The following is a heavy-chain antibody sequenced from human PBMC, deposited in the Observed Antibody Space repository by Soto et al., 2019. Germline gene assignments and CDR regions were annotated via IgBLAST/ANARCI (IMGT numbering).Heavy chain of an antibody. CDR1: GFTFSSYA. CDR3: AKDRVVTVRIAVAGRPYYMDV. J-gene: IGHJ6*03. Sequence: GGSLRLSCAASGFTFSSYAMGWVRQAPGKGLEWVSAISGSGGSTYYADSVKGRFTISRDNSKNTLYLQMNSLRAEDTAVYYCAKDRVVTVRIAVAGRPYYMDVWGKGTTVTVSS. V-gene: IGHV3-23*01. CDR2: ISGSGGST. D-gene: IGHD6-19*01.